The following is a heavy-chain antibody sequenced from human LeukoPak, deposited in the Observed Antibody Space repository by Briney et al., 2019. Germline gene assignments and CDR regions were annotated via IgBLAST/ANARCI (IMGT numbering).Heavy chain of an antibody. CDR2: ISASGGST. CDR3: AKRYCSSTSCSLFDY. Sequence: PGGSLRLSCAASGFTFSSYAMSWVRQAPGKGLEWVSAISASGGSTYYADSVKGRFTISRDNPKNTLYLQMNSLRAKDTAVYYCAKRYCSSTSCSLFDYWGQGTLVTVSS. J-gene: IGHJ4*02. D-gene: IGHD2-2*01. V-gene: IGHV3-23*01. CDR1: GFTFSSYA.